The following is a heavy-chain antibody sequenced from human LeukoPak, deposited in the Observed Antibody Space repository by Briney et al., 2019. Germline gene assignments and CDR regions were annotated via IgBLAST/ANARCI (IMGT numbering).Heavy chain of an antibody. CDR2: INHSGST. CDR3: ARGPPYIVVVTPIGFFHY. J-gene: IGHJ4*02. D-gene: IGHD2-21*02. V-gene: IGHV4-34*01. Sequence: SETLSLICAVYGGSFSGYYWSWIRQPPGKGLEWIGEINHSGSTNYNPSLKSRVTISVDTSKNQFTLKLSSVTAADTAVYYCARGPPYIVVVTPIGFFHYWGQGTLVTVSS. CDR1: GGSFSGYY.